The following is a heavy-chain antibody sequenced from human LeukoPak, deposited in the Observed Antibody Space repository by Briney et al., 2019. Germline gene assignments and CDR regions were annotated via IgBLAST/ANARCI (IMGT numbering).Heavy chain of an antibody. Sequence: GGSLRLSCAASGFTLGDYSMHWVRQAPGKGLEWISYISGGGTTKYYADSVKGRFTISRDNAKFVMYLQMNSLRAEDTAVYYCARVASPFGVVISNWFDPWGQGTLVTVPP. CDR2: ISGGGTTK. CDR3: ARVASPFGVVISNWFDP. CDR1: GFTLGDYS. J-gene: IGHJ5*02. D-gene: IGHD3-3*01. V-gene: IGHV3-48*04.